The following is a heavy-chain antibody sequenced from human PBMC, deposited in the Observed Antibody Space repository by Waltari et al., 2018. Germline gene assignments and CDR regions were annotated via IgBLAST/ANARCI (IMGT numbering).Heavy chain of an antibody. Sequence: QVQLQESGPGLVKPSETLSLTCTVSGGSISSYYWSWIRQPPGKGLEWIGYIYYSGSTNYNPSLKSRVTISVDTSKNQFSLKLSSVTAADTAVYYCARPLKSYGLKLAFDIWGQGTMVTVSS. V-gene: IGHV4-59*01. CDR3: ARPLKSYGLKLAFDI. CDR1: GGSISSYY. D-gene: IGHD3-10*01. J-gene: IGHJ3*02. CDR2: IYYSGST.